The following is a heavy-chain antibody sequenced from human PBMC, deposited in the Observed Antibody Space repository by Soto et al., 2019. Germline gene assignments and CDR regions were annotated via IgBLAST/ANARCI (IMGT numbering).Heavy chain of an antibody. CDR2: IYYSGST. CDR3: ARVRNGDYESHTTLFDY. Sequence: SETLSLTCTVSGGSISSGGYYWSWIRQHPGKGLEWIGYIYYSGSTYYNPSLKSRVTISVDTSKNQFSLKLSSVTAADTAVYYCARVRNGDYESHTTLFDYWGQGTLVTVSS. J-gene: IGHJ4*02. CDR1: GGSISSGGYY. V-gene: IGHV4-31*03. D-gene: IGHD4-17*01.